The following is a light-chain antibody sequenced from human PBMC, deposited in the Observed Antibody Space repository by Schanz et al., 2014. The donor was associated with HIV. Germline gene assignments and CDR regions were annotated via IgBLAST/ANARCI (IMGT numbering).Light chain of an antibody. CDR1: QSISIY. Sequence: DIQMTQSPSSLSASVGDRVTITCRASQSISIYLNWYQQKPGKAPKLLISAASSLQSGVPSRFSGRGSGTDFALTINSVQHEDSATYYCQQAYDPPFTFGGGTKVE. V-gene: IGKV1-39*01. J-gene: IGKJ4*01. CDR2: AAS. CDR3: QQAYDPPFT.